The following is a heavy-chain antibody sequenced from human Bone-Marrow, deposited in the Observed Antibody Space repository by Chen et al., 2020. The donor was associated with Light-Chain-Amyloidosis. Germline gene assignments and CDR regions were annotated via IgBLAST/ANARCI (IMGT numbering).Heavy chain of an antibody. J-gene: IGHJ4*02. D-gene: IGHD3-3*01. V-gene: IGHV4-34*01. Sequence: QPQLQQPGAGLLMPSETLSPTAAAFRGSFSRYYWVWIRQPPGKGLEWIGEIKHSGSTNYNPSLKSGVTISVDTSKNQVSRKLSSVTAADTAVYCCARVNPNYDFWRGYYWHFDSWGQGTLVTASS. CDR1: RGSFSRYY. CDR2: IKHSGST. CDR3: ARVNPNYDFWRGYYWHFDS.